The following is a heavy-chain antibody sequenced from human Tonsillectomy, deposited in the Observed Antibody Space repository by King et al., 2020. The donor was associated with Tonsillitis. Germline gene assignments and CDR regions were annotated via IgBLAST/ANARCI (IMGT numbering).Heavy chain of an antibody. J-gene: IGHJ4*02. CDR3: ARVRPCSGGSCYFDY. CDR2: IYHSGST. D-gene: IGHD2-15*01. Sequence: QLQESGPGLVKPSGTLSLTFAVSGGSISRSNWWSWVRQPPGKGLEWIGEIYHSGSTNYNPSLKSRVTISVDKSKNQFSLKLSSVTAADTAVYYCARVRPCSGGSCYFDYWGQGTLVTVSS. CDR1: GGSISRSNW. V-gene: IGHV4-4*02.